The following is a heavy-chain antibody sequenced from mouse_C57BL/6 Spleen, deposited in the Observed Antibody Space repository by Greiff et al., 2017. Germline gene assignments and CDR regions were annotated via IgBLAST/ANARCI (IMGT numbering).Heavy chain of an antibody. CDR1: GFTFSSYA. Sequence: EVQGVESGGGLVKPGGSLKLSCAASGFTFSSYAMSWVRQTPEKRLEWVATISDGGSYTYYPDNVKGRFTISRDNAKNNLYLQMSHLKSEDTAMYYCATDLVATNWYFDVWGTGTTVTVSS. CDR3: ATDLVATNWYFDV. CDR2: ISDGGSYT. V-gene: IGHV5-4*01. D-gene: IGHD1-1*02. J-gene: IGHJ1*03.